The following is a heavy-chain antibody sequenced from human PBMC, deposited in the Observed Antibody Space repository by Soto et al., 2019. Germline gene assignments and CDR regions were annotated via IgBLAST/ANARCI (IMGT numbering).Heavy chain of an antibody. J-gene: IGHJ6*02. CDR3: AKVGPVVRFLEWLSQGYYYYGMDV. Sequence: QVQLVESGGGVVQPGRSLRLSCAASGFTFSSYGMHWVRQAPGKGLEWVAVISYDGSNKYYADSVKGRFTISRDNSKNTLYLQMNSMRAEDTAVYYCAKVGPVVRFLEWLSQGYYYYGMDVWGQGTTVTVSS. CDR2: ISYDGSNK. CDR1: GFTFSSYG. V-gene: IGHV3-30*18. D-gene: IGHD3-3*01.